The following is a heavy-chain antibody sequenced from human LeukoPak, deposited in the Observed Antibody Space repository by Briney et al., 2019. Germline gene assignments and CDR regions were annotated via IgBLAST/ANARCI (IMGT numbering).Heavy chain of an antibody. J-gene: IGHJ6*02. D-gene: IGHD3-22*01. V-gene: IGHV3-48*03. CDR1: GFGFGQYE. Sequence: PGGSLRLSCAASGFGFGQYEMNWVRQAPGKGLEWIAYISVRAATIYYGDSVEGRFTISRDDAKNSLYLQMNGLRVEDTAIYYCAKDFPHYYEVPHGMDVWGQGTTDTV. CDR3: AKDFPHYYEVPHGMDV. CDR2: ISVRAATI.